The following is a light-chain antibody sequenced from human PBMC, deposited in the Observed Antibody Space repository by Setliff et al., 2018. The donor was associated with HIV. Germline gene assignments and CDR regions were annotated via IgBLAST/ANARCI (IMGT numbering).Light chain of an antibody. V-gene: IGLV2-23*02. Sequence: QSVLTQPASVSGSPGQSITISCTGISSDVGDYQSVSWYQQHPGKAPKLMIYEVSDRPSGVSNRFPGSKSGNTASLTISGLQADDEADYYCCSYAGPSAFDVFGTGTKVTVL. CDR3: CSYAGPSAFDV. CDR2: EVS. CDR1: SSDVGDYQS. J-gene: IGLJ1*01.